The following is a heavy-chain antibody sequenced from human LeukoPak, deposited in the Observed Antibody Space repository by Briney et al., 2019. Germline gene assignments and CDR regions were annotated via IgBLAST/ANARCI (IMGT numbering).Heavy chain of an antibody. CDR2: IYHSGST. J-gene: IGHJ3*01. V-gene: IGHV4-4*02. CDR1: GGSLCRGNW. Sequence: NPSGTLSLTCAVSGGSLCRGNWWSWVRQPPGKGREWIGEIYHSGSTTYNPSRKSRVTISVDTSKNQFSLKLSSVTAADTAVYYCGRAPLGQGAFEVWGQGTMVSVSA. D-gene: IGHD3-16*01. CDR3: GRAPLGQGAFEV.